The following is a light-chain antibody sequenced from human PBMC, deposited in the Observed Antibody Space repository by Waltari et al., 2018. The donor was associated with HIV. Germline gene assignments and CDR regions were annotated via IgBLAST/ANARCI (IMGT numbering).Light chain of an antibody. J-gene: IGLJ3*02. CDR2: YKSDSDK. V-gene: IGLV5-45*01. CDR3: MIWHTSAWV. CDR1: RALNVGTNN. Sequence: QAVLTQPASLPASPGASASPPCTLPRALNVGTNNIYWYQQTPGSPPQYLLKYKSDSDKQQGSGVSSRFSGSKDASANAGILLISGLQSEDEADYYCMIWHTSAWVFGGGTKLTVL.